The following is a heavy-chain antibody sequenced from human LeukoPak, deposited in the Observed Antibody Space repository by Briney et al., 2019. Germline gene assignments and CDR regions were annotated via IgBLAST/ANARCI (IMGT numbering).Heavy chain of an antibody. CDR3: ARSDLSQTGYPSVLFLP. Sequence: ASVKVSCKASGYTFTSYGISWVRQAPGQGLEWMGWISAYNGNTNYAQKLQGRVTMTTDTSTSTAYMELRSLRSDDTAVYYCARSDLSQTGYPSVLFLPWGQGALVTVSS. V-gene: IGHV1-18*01. J-gene: IGHJ5*02. CDR1: GYTFTSYG. CDR2: ISAYNGNT. D-gene: IGHD3-9*01.